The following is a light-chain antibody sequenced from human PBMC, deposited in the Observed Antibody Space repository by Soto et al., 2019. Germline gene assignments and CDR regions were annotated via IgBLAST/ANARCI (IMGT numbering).Light chain of an antibody. V-gene: IGKV3-20*01. CDR1: QSVRSSY. CDR2: GAS. Sequence: EILLTQSPGTLSLSPGERATLSCRASQSVRSSYLSWYQLKPGQAPRLLIYGASSRATGIPDRFSGSGSGTDFTLTISRLEPEDFAEYYCQQYGYSFRAFGQGTKVEL. J-gene: IGKJ1*01. CDR3: QQYGYSFRA.